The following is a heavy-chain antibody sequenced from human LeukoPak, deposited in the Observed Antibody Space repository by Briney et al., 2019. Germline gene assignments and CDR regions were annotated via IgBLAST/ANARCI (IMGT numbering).Heavy chain of an antibody. CDR1: GGSISSYY. V-gene: IGHV4-59*01. J-gene: IGHJ4*02. D-gene: IGHD3-22*01. CDR3: ARDSSYYDSSGYQSHFDY. CDR2: IYYSGGT. Sequence: PSETLSLTCTVSGGSISSYYWSWIRQPPGKGLEWIGYIYYSGGTNYNPSLKSRVTISVDTSKNQFSLKLSSVTAADTAVYYCARDSSYYDSSGYQSHFDYWGQGTLVTVSS.